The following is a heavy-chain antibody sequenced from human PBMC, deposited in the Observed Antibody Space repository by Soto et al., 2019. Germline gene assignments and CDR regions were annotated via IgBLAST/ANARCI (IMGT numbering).Heavy chain of an antibody. J-gene: IGHJ5*02. CDR3: ARDSRVLEWLLYSYNWFDP. CDR1: GFTFSSYA. CDR2: ISYDGSNK. Sequence: SLRLSCAASGFTFSSYAMHWVRQAPGKGLEWVAVISYDGSNKYYADSVKGLFTISRDNSKNTLYLQMNSLRAEDTAVYYCARDSRVLEWLLYSYNWFDPWGQGTLVTVSS. D-gene: IGHD3-3*01. V-gene: IGHV3-30-3*01.